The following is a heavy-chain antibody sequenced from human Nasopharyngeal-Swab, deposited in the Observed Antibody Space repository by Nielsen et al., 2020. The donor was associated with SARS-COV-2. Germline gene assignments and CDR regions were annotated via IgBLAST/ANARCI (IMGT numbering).Heavy chain of an antibody. CDR1: GFTFSPFW. CDR2: IQTDGTEQ. V-gene: IGHV3-7*01. CDR3: ARENYGVFDN. Sequence: GGSLRLSCAASGFTFSPFWMTWVRQAPGKGLEWVATIQTDGTEQYSVDSVKGRFTISRDNGKNSLYLQMNSLRVEDTAVYYCARENYGVFDNWGQGTLITVSS. J-gene: IGHJ4*02. D-gene: IGHD3-16*01.